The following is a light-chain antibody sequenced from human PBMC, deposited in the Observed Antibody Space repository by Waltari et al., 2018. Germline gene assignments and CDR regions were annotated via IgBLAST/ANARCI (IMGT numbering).Light chain of an antibody. J-gene: IGKJ1*01. CDR2: GAS. CDR1: QSVSSSY. CDR3: QQYGRSPGT. Sequence: DNVLTQSPGTLSLSPGERATLSCRASQSVSSSYLAWYQQKPGQAPRLLIYGASSRATGIPDRFSGSGSGTDFTLTISRLEPEDFAVYYCQQYGRSPGTFGQGTKVEIK. V-gene: IGKV3-20*01.